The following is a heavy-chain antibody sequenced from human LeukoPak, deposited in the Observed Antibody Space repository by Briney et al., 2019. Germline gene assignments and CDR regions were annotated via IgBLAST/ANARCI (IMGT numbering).Heavy chain of an antibody. J-gene: IGHJ4*02. CDR2: ISAYNGNT. Sequence: ASVKVSCKASGYTFTSYGISWVRQAPGQGLEWMVWISAYNGNTNYAQKLQGRVTMTTDTSTSTAYMELRSLRSDDTAVYYCARDERNHHDSSGYYTRAGVDYWGQGTLVTVSS. V-gene: IGHV1-18*01. CDR1: GYTFTSYG. CDR3: ARDERNHHDSSGYYTRAGVDY. D-gene: IGHD3-22*01.